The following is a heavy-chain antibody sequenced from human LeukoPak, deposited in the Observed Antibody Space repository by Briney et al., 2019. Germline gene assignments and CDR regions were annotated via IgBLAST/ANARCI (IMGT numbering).Heavy chain of an antibody. V-gene: IGHV1-18*01. CDR2: IIAYNGNT. Sequence: ASVKDSCRASGYTFTSYGISWVRQAPGQGLEWMGWIIAYNGNTNYAQKQLGRVTMTTETSTSTAYQEVRSRTSADTAVYFCARDSPSRVGPNSFDYWGQGTLVTVSS. CDR3: ARDSPSRVGPNSFDY. J-gene: IGHJ4*02. CDR1: GYTFTSYG. D-gene: IGHD1-26*01.